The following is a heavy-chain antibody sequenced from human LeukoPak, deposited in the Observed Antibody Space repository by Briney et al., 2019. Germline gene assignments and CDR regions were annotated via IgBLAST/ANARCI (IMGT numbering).Heavy chain of an antibody. CDR2: ISGSGTRT. J-gene: IGHJ4*02. CDR1: GFTLSSYA. D-gene: IGHD3-22*01. CDR3: AKAQSSGYYYSY. Sequence: GGSLRLSCVGSGFTLSSYAMSWVRQAPGKGLEWVSAISGSGTRTYYADSVKGRFTISRDNSKNTLYLQMNSLRAEDTAVYYCAKAQSSGYYYSYWGQGTLVTVSS. V-gene: IGHV3-23*01.